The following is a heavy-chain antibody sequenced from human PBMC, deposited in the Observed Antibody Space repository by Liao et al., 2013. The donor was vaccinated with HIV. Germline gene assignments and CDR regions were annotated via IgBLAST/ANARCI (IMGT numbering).Heavy chain of an antibody. D-gene: IGHD7-27*01. CDR3: ARGPKASWASFYYYYMDV. CDR2: IYYSGST. Sequence: QVQLQESGPGLVKPSETLSLTCAVSGSSISSAYWGWIRQLPGKGLEWIGYIYYSGSTNYNPSLKSRVTILVDTSKNQFSLKLSSVTAADTAVYYCARGPKASWASFYYYYMDVWGKGTTVTVSS. V-gene: IGHV4-59*01. J-gene: IGHJ6*03. CDR1: GSSISSAY.